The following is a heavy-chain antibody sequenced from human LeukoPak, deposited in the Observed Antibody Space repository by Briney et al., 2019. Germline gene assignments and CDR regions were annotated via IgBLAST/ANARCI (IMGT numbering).Heavy chain of an antibody. CDR3: ARPVGSGSYYLAPFDY. D-gene: IGHD3-10*01. CDR1: GGSISSYY. J-gene: IGHJ4*02. CDR2: IYYSGST. V-gene: IGHV4-59*08. Sequence: SETLSLTCTVSGGSISSYYWSWIRQPPGKGLEWIGYIYYSGSTNYNPSLKSRVTISVDTSKNQFSLKLSSVTAADTAVYYCARPVGSGSYYLAPFDYWGQGTLVTVSS.